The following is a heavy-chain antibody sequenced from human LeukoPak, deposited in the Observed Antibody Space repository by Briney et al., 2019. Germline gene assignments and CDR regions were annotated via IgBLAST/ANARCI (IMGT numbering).Heavy chain of an antibody. D-gene: IGHD3-9*01. Sequence: GASVKVSCKASGGTFSSYAINWVRQATGQGLEWMGWMNPNSGNTGYAQKFQGRVTMTRNTSISTAYMELSSLRSEDTAVYYCARMARDDFDWLLGDYMDVWGKGTTATVSS. CDR2: MNPNSGNT. CDR1: GGTFSSYA. J-gene: IGHJ6*03. CDR3: ARMARDDFDWLLGDYMDV. V-gene: IGHV1-8*02.